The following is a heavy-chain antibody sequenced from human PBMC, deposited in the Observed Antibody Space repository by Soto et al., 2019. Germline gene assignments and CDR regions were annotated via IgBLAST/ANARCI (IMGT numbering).Heavy chain of an antibody. CDR3: AAYCSRTHCYDWCDP. J-gene: IGHJ5*02. CDR1: GGSIGSSRYY. Sequence: PSETLSLTCSVSGGSIGSSRYYFGWIRQPPGKGLEWIGSLYYTGTTNYNSSLKSRVTISADKSQNQFSLRLSSVTAADTAVYYCAAYCSRTHCYDWCDPQGPGPLFTV. V-gene: IGHV4-39*01. D-gene: IGHD2-2*01. CDR2: LYYTGTT.